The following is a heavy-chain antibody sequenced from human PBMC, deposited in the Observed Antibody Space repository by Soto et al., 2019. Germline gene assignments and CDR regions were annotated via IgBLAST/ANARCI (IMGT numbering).Heavy chain of an antibody. J-gene: IGHJ4*02. D-gene: IGHD3-3*01. V-gene: IGHV1-18*01. CDR2: ISAYNGNT. CDR3: ARGYYDFSTDYDH. Sequence: PGGGLEWMGWISAYNGNTKYAQKFQDRVTVAADTSTSTAYMELRSLTSDDTAVYYCARGYYDFSTDYDHWGQGTLVTVSS.